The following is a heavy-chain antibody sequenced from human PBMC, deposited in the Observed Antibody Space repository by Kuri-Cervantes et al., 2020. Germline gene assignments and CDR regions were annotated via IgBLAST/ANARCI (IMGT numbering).Heavy chain of an antibody. CDR2: LSGSGRNT. J-gene: IGHJ3*02. V-gene: IGHV3-21*04. CDR1: GGSISSSN. CDR3: ARVGSYYEDAFDI. Sequence: GGSLRLSCAVSGGSISSSNWWSWVRQPPGKGLEWVSTLSGSGRNTYYADSVKGRFTISGDNAKNSLYLQMNSLRAEDTAVYYCARVGSYYEDAFDIWGQGTMVTVSS. D-gene: IGHD1-26*01.